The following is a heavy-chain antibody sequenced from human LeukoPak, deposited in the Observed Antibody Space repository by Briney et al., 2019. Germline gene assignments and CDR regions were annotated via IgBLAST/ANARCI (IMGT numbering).Heavy chain of an antibody. V-gene: IGHV3-21*01. CDR1: GLPFSEYS. J-gene: IGHJ3*02. D-gene: IGHD3-22*01. CDR3: VGGSRDYYYDTSGYYVESFDN. Sequence: GGSLRLSCVASGLPFSEYSMSWVRQAPGKGLEWVSCISKSSTFIHYADSVKGRFTISRDNAKNSLFLQMNSLRAEDTAVYYCVGGSRDYYYDTSGYYVESFDNWGQGTMVTVSS. CDR2: ISKSSTFI.